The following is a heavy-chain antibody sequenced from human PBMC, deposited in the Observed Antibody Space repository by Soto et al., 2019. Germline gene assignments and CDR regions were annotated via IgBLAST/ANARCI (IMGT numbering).Heavy chain of an antibody. Sequence: QVQLVQSGAEVRKPGSSVKVSRKASGGTFSRHSVSWVRQAPGQGLEWMGGIIPIFGRAKYAQKFQGRVTISADESTSTVYMELSSLRSEDTAIYYCARGWGYETSDYYYAYWGQGTLVIVSS. CDR1: GGTFSRHS. D-gene: IGHD3-22*01. CDR2: IIPIFGRA. V-gene: IGHV1-69*01. CDR3: ARGWGYETSDYYYAY. J-gene: IGHJ4*02.